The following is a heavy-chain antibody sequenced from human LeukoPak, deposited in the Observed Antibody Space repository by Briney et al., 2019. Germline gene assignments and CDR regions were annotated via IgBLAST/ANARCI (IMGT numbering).Heavy chain of an antibody. CDR2: ISSSSNTI. Sequence: GGSLRLSCAASGFTFSSYTMNWVRQAPGKGPEWVSYISSSSNTIYYADSVKGRFTISRDNAKNSLYLQMNSLTDEDTAVYYCAPRGVVIDYWGQGTLVTVSS. D-gene: IGHD3-3*01. V-gene: IGHV3-48*02. CDR1: GFTFSSYT. CDR3: APRGVVIDY. J-gene: IGHJ4*02.